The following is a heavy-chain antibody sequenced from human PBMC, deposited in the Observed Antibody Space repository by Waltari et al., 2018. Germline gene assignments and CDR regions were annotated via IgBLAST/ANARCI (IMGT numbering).Heavy chain of an antibody. J-gene: IGHJ6*02. Sequence: EVQLVESGGGLVQPGGSLRLSCAASGFTFSSYWMSWVRQAPGKGLEWVANIKQDGSEKYYVDSVKGRFTISRDNAKNSLYLQMNSLRAEDTAVYYCARGCRDRVVPLTYGMDVWGQGPTV. CDR3: ARGCRDRVVPLTYGMDV. CDR1: GFTFSSYW. V-gene: IGHV3-7*01. D-gene: IGHD5-12*01. CDR2: IKQDGSEK.